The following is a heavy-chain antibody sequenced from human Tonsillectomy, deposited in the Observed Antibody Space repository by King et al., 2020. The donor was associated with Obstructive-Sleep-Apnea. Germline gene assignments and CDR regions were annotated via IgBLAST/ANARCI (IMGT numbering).Heavy chain of an antibody. CDR2: ISDDGSNT. CDR3: ARTESEWLVPYDAFDL. V-gene: IGHV3-30*04. D-gene: IGHD6-19*01. Sequence: VQLVESGGGVVQPGRSLRLSCAASGFTFSSYAMHWVRQAPGKGLEWVAVISDDGSNTYYADSVKGRFTITRDNSKNTLYLLMNSLRAEDTAVYYCARTESEWLVPYDAFDLWRQGTMVTVSS. CDR1: GFTFSSYA. J-gene: IGHJ3*01.